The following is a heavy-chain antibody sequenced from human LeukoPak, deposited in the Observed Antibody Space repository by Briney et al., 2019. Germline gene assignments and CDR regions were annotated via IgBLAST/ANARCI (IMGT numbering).Heavy chain of an antibody. CDR2: IYYSGSS. CDR3: ARNRDGYNSFDY. V-gene: IGHV4-31*03. D-gene: IGHD5-24*01. J-gene: IGHJ4*02. CDR1: GGSINNGGYY. Sequence: SETLSLTCTVSGGSINNGGYYWSWIRQHPGKGLEWIGYIYYSGSSYYNPTLRSRVTISVDTSKNHFSLKLSSVTAADTAVYYCARNRDGYNSFDYWGQGTLVTVSS.